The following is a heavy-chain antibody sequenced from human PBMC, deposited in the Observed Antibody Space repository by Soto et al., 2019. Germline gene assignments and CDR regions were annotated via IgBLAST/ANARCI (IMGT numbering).Heavy chain of an antibody. CDR2: ISVNGLGI. Sequence: GGSLRLSCATSGFTFSSYAMSWVRQAPGKGLEWVSAISVNGLGIYYADSVRGRFTISRDNSKNTVFLHMDSLRAEDAAVYYCAKARAYPRDYFHYWGQGTLVTVSS. CDR3: AKARAYPRDYFHY. J-gene: IGHJ4*02. V-gene: IGHV3-23*01. CDR1: GFTFSSYA.